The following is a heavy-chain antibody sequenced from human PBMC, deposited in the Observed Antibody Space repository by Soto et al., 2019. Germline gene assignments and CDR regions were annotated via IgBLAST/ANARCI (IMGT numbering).Heavy chain of an antibody. V-gene: IGHV2-5*01. J-gene: IGHJ4*02. Sequence: SGPTLVNPTQTLTLTCTFSGFSLSTSGVGVGWIRQPPGKALEWLALIYWNDDKRYSPSLKSRLTITKDTSKNQVVLAITNMDPVDTATYYCAHSSGVAAAGTTYGYWGQGTLVTVSS. D-gene: IGHD6-13*01. CDR2: IYWNDDK. CDR3: AHSSGVAAAGTTYGY. CDR1: GFSLSTSGVG.